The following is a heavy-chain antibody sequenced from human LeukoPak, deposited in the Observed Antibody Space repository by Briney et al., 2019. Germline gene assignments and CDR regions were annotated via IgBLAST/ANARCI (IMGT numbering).Heavy chain of an antibody. V-gene: IGHV4-39*01. D-gene: IGHD1/OR15-1a*01. CDR1: GVSISSNKFY. J-gene: IGHJ3*01. CDR2: IYNTGRT. CDR3: ASGEQWRDDVFDV. Sequence: SEPLSLTCAVSGVSISSNKFYWGWIRQPPGKTLEWIASIYNTGRTYSNPSLKSRVGIFVDTSQNQFSLNLTSVTATDTAVYFCASGEQWRDDVFDVWGQGTRLTVSS.